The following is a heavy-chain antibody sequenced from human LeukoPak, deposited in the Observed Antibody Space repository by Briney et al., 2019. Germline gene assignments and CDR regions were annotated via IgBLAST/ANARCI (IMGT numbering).Heavy chain of an antibody. J-gene: IGHJ4*02. CDR2: IWYDGSNK. CDR3: AKDSTGDDSSGSYFDY. D-gene: IGHD3-22*01. Sequence: GGSLRLSCAASGSTFSSYGMHWVRQAPGKGLEWVAVIWYDGSNKYYADSVKGRFTISRDNSKNTLYLQMNSLRAEDTAVYYCAKDSTGDDSSGSYFDYWGQGTLVTVSS. V-gene: IGHV3-33*06. CDR1: GSTFSSYG.